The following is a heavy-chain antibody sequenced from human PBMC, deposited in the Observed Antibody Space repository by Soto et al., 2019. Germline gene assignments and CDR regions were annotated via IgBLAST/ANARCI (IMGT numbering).Heavy chain of an antibody. J-gene: IGHJ4*02. D-gene: IGHD3-10*01. CDR2: ISSNGGTT. V-gene: IGHV3-64*01. Sequence: EVQLAESGGGMVQPGGSLRLSCVASGFTFSSYDMHWVRQAPGKGLEYVSSISSNGGTTYYGNSVKGRFTISRDNSKNTLYLQMGSLRAEDMAVYYCVRRVSGNHDYWGQGNLVTVSS. CDR3: VRRVSGNHDY. CDR1: GFTFSSYD.